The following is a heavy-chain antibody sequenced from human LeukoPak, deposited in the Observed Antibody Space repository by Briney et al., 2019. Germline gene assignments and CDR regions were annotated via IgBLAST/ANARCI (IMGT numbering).Heavy chain of an antibody. D-gene: IGHD6-19*01. CDR1: GFTFSSYA. Sequence: QPGGSLRLSCAASGFTFSSYAMSWVRQAPGKGLEWVSSISGSGGSPYYADSVKGRFTISRDNSKNTLPLQMNSLRAEDTAVYYCAKPRHAIGWYWGADFDFWGQGTLVTVSS. J-gene: IGHJ4*02. CDR2: ISGSGGSP. CDR3: AKPRHAIGWYWGADFDF. V-gene: IGHV3-23*01.